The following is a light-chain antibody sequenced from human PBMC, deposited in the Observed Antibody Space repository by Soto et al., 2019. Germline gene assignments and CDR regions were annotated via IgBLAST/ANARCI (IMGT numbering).Light chain of an antibody. J-gene: IGKJ1*01. CDR1: QTISGSY. Sequence: EIVLTQSPGALSLSPGERAPLSCGASQTISGSYLAWYQQRPGQAPRLLIYGASSRATGIPDRFSGSGSGTEFTLTISSLQPDDFATYYCQQYNSYWTFGQGTKVDIK. CDR3: QQYNSYWT. V-gene: IGKV3-20*01. CDR2: GAS.